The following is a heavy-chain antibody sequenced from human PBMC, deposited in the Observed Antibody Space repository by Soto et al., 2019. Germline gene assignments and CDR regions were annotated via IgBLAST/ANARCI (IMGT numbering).Heavy chain of an antibody. CDR3: AKGSLGRGYDLDY. J-gene: IGHJ4*02. CDR1: GFTFRNYA. V-gene: IGHV3-23*01. Sequence: EVQLLDSGGGLVQPGGSLRLSCDASGFTFRNYAMNWVRQAPGKGLDWVSAISGSGGSTYYADSVKGRFTISRDNSKNTLYLQMSSLRAEDTAVYYCAKGSLGRGYDLDYWGQGTLVTVSS. D-gene: IGHD6-25*01. CDR2: ISGSGGST.